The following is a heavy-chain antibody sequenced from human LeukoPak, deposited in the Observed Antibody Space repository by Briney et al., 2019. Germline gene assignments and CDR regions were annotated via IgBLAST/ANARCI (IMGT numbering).Heavy chain of an antibody. CDR2: IYSGGST. J-gene: IGHJ4*02. Sequence: GGSLRLSCAASGFTVSSNYMSWVRQAPGKGLEWVSVIYSGGSTYYADSVKGRFTISRDNAKNSLYLQMNSLRAEDTAVYYCASQVGATNAAFDYWGQGTLVTVSS. D-gene: IGHD1-26*01. CDR3: ASQVGATNAAFDY. CDR1: GFTVSSNY. V-gene: IGHV3-53*01.